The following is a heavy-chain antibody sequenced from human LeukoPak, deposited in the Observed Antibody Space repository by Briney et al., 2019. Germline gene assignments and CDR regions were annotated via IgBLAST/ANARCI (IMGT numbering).Heavy chain of an antibody. CDR3: ARVLRYCSGGNCYSGGLGYMDV. CDR2: ISRRGSTK. J-gene: IGHJ6*03. V-gene: IGHV3-11*01. D-gene: IGHD2-15*01. CDR1: GFTFSDYN. Sequence: GGSLRLSCAASGFTFSDYNMRWIRQAPGKGLEWVSSISRRGSTKYYADSVKGRFTISRGNAKNSLFLQMNSLRAEDTAVYYCARVLRYCSGGNCYSGGLGYMDVWGKGTTVTISS.